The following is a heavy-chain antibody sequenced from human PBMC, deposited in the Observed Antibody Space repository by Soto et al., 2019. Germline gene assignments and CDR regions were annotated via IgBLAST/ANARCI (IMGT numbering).Heavy chain of an antibody. CDR3: ATSKIWFGELAPDYYGLDV. CDR2: LYYSGST. CDR1: GGSISNYY. D-gene: IGHD3-10*01. V-gene: IGHV4-59*01. J-gene: IGHJ6*02. Sequence: SLTCTVSGGSISNYYWSWIRQPTGKGLEWIGYLYYSGSTNYNPSLKSRVTISVDTSRIQFSLKVTSGTAADTAVYYCATSKIWFGELAPDYYGLDVWGQGTTVTVSS.